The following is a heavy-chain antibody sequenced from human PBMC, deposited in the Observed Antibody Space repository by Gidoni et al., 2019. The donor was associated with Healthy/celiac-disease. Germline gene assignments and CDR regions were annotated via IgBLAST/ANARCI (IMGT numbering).Heavy chain of an antibody. D-gene: IGHD5-18*01. Sequence: QMQLVEPGGGLVKPGGSLRLSCAASGFTFRDYYMSWIRQAPGKGLEWVSYIRSSGSTIYYADAVKGRFTISRDNAKNSLYLQMNSLRAEDTAVYYCARSDSYGYHFDLWGRGTLVTVSS. CDR2: IRSSGSTI. CDR3: ARSDSYGYHFDL. V-gene: IGHV3-11*01. J-gene: IGHJ2*01. CDR1: GFTFRDYY.